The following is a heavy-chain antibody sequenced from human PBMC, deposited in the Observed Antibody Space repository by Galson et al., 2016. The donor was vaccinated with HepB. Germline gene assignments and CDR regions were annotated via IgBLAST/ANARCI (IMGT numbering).Heavy chain of an antibody. J-gene: IGHJ4*02. CDR1: GFTFSDYG. CDR2: ISYDGSDK. CDR3: AKTVYNWNYSGGDY. V-gene: IGHV3-30*18. Sequence: SLRLSCAASGFTFSDYGMHWVRQAPGKGLEWVALISYDGSDKYYTDSVKGRFTISRDNSKNTLYLQMNSLKPEDTAVYYCAKTVYNWNYSGGDYWGQGTLVTVSS. D-gene: IGHD1-7*01.